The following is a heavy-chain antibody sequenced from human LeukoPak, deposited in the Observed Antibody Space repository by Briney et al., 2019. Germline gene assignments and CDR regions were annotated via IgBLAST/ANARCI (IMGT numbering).Heavy chain of an antibody. D-gene: IGHD3-22*01. J-gene: IGHJ6*02. CDR1: GGSFSGYY. CDR2: INHSGST. V-gene: IGHV4-34*01. CDR3: ARASLGDSSGYYRYYYYYGMDV. Sequence: SETLSLTCAVYGGSFSGYYWSWIRQPPGKGLEWIGEINHSGSTNYNPSLKSRVTISVDTSKNQFSLKLSSVTAADTAVYYCARASLGDSSGYYRYYYYYGMDVWGQGTTVTVSS.